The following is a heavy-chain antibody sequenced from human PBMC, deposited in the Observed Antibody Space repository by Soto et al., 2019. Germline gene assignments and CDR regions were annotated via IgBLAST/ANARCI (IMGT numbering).Heavy chain of an antibody. J-gene: IGHJ4*02. Sequence: SETLSLTCTFPFDSFTTGSYYFSWIRQPPGKGLECIGYIYYSGSTNYNPSLKGRATIYTDTSGRHFSLNLTSVTADDTAVYFCAKRDYAFDSWGQGTLVTVSS. V-gene: IGHV4-61*01. D-gene: IGHD4-17*01. CDR2: IYYSGST. CDR3: AKRDYAFDS. CDR1: FDSFTTGSYY.